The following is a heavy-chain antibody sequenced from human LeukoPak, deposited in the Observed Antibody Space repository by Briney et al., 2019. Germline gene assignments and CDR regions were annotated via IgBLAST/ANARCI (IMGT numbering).Heavy chain of an antibody. D-gene: IGHD2-2*02. J-gene: IGHJ6*03. CDR1: GGSISTYY. CDR3: VRQTYDPYTAGYYYYYMDV. Sequence: PSETLSLTCTVSGGSISTYYWSWLRQPPGKAREGIVYIYYSGSTNYNPSLKSRVTIAVDTTKNQFSLTLSSVTAADTACDYLVRQTYDPYTAGYYYYYMDVWGKGTTVTISS. CDR2: IYYSGST. V-gene: IGHV4-59*08.